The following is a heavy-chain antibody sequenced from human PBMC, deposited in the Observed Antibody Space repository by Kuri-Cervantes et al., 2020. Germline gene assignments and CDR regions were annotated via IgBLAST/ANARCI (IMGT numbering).Heavy chain of an antibody. Sequence: GGSLRLSCAASGFTFSSYGMHWVRQAPGKGLEWVAVIWYDGSNKYYADSVKGRFTISRDNSKNTLYLQMNSLRAEDTAVYYCAKDAGELGQSGYVGYYYYYGMDVWGQGTTVTVSS. CDR3: AKDAGELGQSGYVGYYYYYGMDV. D-gene: IGHD5-12*01. V-gene: IGHV3-30*02. CDR2: IWYDGSNK. CDR1: GFTFSSYG. J-gene: IGHJ6*02.